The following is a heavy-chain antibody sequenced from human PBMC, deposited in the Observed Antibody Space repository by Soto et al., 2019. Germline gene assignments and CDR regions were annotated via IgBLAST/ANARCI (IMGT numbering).Heavy chain of an antibody. CDR2: VSPKSGGT. V-gene: IGHV1-2*02. CDR3: GRGRSGELVVFY. J-gene: IGHJ4*02. D-gene: IGHD1-7*01. CDR1: GYTFTGYY. Sequence: QVQLVQSGAEVKESGASVKVSCKASGYTFTGYYIPWVRQAPGQGLEWVREVSPKSGGTRYAQKFQGRVTMTKDTSITTVYMELSNLSPDDTAVYYCGRGRSGELVVFYWGQGTMVTVHS.